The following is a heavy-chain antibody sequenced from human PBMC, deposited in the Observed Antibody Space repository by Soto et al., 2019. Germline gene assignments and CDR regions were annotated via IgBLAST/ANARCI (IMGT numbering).Heavy chain of an antibody. J-gene: IGHJ4*02. CDR1: GFIFSSYW. CDR3: ARDGVEHGLYLDT. CDR2: INQDGSEK. Sequence: EVQLVESGGGLVQPGGSLRLSCAASGFIFSSYWMSWVRQAPGKGLEWVANINQDGSEKYYVDSVKGRFIISRDNAKNSLYLQMNSLRDEDTTIYYCARDGVEHGLYLDTWGQGTLVTVSS. V-gene: IGHV3-7*01. D-gene: IGHD6-13*01.